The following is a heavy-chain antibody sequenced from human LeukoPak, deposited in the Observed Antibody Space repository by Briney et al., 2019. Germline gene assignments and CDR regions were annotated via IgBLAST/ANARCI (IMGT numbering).Heavy chain of an antibody. D-gene: IGHD3-10*01. J-gene: IGHJ4*02. CDR3: ARVGPLWFGELGGGDY. CDR1: GGSISSSTYY. CDR2: IYYSGST. V-gene: IGHV4-61*05. Sequence: SETLSLTCTVSGGSISSSTYYWGWIRQPPGKGLEWIGYIYYSGSTNYNPSLKSRVTISVDTSKNQFSLKLSSVTAADTAVYYCARVGPLWFGELGGGDYWGQGTLVTVSS.